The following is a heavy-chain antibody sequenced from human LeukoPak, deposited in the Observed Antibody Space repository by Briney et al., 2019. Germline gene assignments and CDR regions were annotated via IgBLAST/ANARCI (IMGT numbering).Heavy chain of an antibody. D-gene: IGHD4-17*01. J-gene: IGHJ4*02. CDR2: IYYSGST. CDR3: AADGSDYGDYYFDY. Sequence: SETLSLTCSVSGASISRGSFYWSWLRQRPGKGLEWIGHIYYSGSTYYNPSLNSRVTISMDTSRNQFSLRLTSVTAADTAVYYCAADGSDYGDYYFDYWGQGTLVTVSS. CDR1: GASISRGSFY. V-gene: IGHV4-31*03.